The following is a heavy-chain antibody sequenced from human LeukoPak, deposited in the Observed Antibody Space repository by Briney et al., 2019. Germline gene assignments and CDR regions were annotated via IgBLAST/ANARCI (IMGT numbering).Heavy chain of an antibody. V-gene: IGHV3-23*01. D-gene: IGHD6-19*01. CDR3: TKVVVSGSGDYFAS. J-gene: IGHJ4*02. CDR2: ISGSGETI. Sequence: PGGSLRLSCAASGFNFRSSAMAWVRLTPGKGLEWVSSISGSGETIHNADSVKGRFVISRDNSKNTLTLLMNSLGAEDTAVYYCTKVVVSGSGDYFASWGQGTLVTFSS. CDR1: GFNFRSSA.